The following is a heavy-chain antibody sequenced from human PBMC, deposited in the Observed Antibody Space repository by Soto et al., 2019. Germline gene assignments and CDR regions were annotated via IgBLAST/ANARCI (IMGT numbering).Heavy chain of an antibody. CDR1: GGSISSSSYY. D-gene: IGHD5-12*01. V-gene: IGHV4-39*01. J-gene: IGHJ4*02. Sequence: SETLSLTCTVSGGSISSSSYYWGWIRQPPGKGLEWIGSIYYSGSTYYNPSLKSRVTISVDTSKNQFSLKLSSVTAADTAVYYCGSRGGYSGYDDYWGQGTLVTVSS. CDR3: GSRGGYSGYDDY. CDR2: IYYSGST.